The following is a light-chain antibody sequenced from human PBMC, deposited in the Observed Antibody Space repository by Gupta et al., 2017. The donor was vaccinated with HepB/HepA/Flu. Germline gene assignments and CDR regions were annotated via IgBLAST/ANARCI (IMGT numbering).Light chain of an antibody. CDR2: SAS. Sequence: IHMTHSPSYLSTSVGDRVTITCRASQSISSYLNWFQQKPGIAPKLLIYSASKLQSGVPSRFSGSGSGTDFTLTISRRQPEDFANYYCQQRDSTPRTFGQGTKVEIK. CDR1: QSISSY. CDR3: QQRDSTPRT. J-gene: IGKJ1*01. V-gene: IGKV1-39*01.